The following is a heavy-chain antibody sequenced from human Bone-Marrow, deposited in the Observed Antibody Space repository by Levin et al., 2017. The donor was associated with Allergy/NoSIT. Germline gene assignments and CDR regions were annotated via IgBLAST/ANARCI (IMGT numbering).Heavy chain of an antibody. Sequence: SETLSLTCTVSGGSISSHYWTWIRQPPGKGLEWIGYIYYSGNTNYNPSLRSRVTISVDTSKKQFSLKLSSVTTADTAVYYCARIISGTYPPLSHNYYYMDVWGKGATVTVSS. J-gene: IGHJ6*03. CDR1: GGSISSHY. CDR2: IYYSGNT. D-gene: IGHD3-10*01. V-gene: IGHV4-59*11. CDR3: ARIISGTYPPLSHNYYYMDV.